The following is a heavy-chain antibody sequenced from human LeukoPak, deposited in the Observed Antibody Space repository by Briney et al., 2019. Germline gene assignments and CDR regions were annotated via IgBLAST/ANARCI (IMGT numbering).Heavy chain of an antibody. Sequence: SETLSLTCTVSGGSISSYYWSWIRQPPGKGLEWIGYIYYSGSTNYNPSLKSRVTISVDTSKNQFSLKLSSVNAADTAVYYCARPQGVASVWDFTYWGQGTLVTVSS. J-gene: IGHJ4*02. CDR2: IYYSGST. CDR3: ARPQGVASVWDFTY. D-gene: IGHD5-12*01. V-gene: IGHV4-59*08. CDR1: GGSISSYY.